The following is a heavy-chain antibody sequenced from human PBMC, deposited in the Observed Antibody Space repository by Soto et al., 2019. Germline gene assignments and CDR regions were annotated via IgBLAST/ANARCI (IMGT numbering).Heavy chain of an antibody. J-gene: IGHJ4*02. CDR1: GFTCSSFS. D-gene: IGHD3-16*01. Sequence: PGGSLRLSCSCSGFTCSSFSMQWVRQAPGKGLEYVSAINNIGATTVYADSVKGRFTISRDNSKNTVYLQMSSLGLEDTAVYYCVKSEGRGSYPHDFWGQGTRVTVSS. V-gene: IGHV3-64D*06. CDR2: INNIGATT. CDR3: VKSEGRGSYPHDF.